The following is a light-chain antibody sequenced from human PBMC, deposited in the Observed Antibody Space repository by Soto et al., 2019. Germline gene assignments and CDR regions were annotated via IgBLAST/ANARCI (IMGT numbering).Light chain of an antibody. CDR2: GAS. Sequence: EIVMTQSPATLSVSPGERATLSCRASQSVSSNLAWYQQKPGQAPRVLIYGASTRATGIPARFSGSGSGTGITLTISSLQSEAFAVSDCHHHNYRNWPWTFGQGTRVEIK. CDR1: QSVSSN. V-gene: IGKV3-15*01. CDR3: HHHNYRNWPWT. J-gene: IGKJ1*01.